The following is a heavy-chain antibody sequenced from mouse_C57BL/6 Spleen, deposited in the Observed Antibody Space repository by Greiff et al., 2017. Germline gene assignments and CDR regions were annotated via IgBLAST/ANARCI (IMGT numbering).Heavy chain of an antibody. D-gene: IGHD2-4*01. CDR1: GYTFTSYW. V-gene: IGHV1-69*01. J-gene: IGHJ4*01. Sequence: QVQLQQPGAELVMPGASVKLSCKASGYTFTSYWMHWVKQRPGQGLEWIGEIDPSDSYTNYNQKFKGKSTLTVDKSSSTAYMQLSSLTSEDSAVYYCARGGLRRGLYYAMDYWGQGTSVTVSS. CDR2: IDPSDSYT. CDR3: ARGGLRRGLYYAMDY.